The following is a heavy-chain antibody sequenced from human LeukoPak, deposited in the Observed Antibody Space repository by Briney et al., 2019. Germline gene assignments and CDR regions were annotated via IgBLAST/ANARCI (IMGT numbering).Heavy chain of an antibody. CDR2: IYYSGST. Sequence: SETLSLTCTVSGGSISSSSYYWGWIRQPPGKGLEWIGSIYYSGSTYYNPSLKSRVTISVDTSKNQFSLKLSSVTAADTAVYYCARRIRLGLRWPNGNNWFDPWGQGTLVTVSS. CDR3: ARRIRLGLRWPNGNNWFDP. CDR1: GGSISSSSYY. J-gene: IGHJ5*02. D-gene: IGHD4-23*01. V-gene: IGHV4-39*01.